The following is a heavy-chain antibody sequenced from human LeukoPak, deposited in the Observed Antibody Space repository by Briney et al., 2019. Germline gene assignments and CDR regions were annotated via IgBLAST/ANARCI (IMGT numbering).Heavy chain of an antibody. CDR3: ARNRAANQDWVEFDP. V-gene: IGHV3-66*02. CDR1: GFRVSDYY. Sequence: GGSLRLSCAVSGFRVSDYYMSRVRQAPGKGLEWVGLIRDSGEAFYADFARGRFAISRDESENTLYLQMNSLRVEDTAVYFCARNRAANQDWVEFDPWGQGTPVIVSS. J-gene: IGHJ5*02. CDR2: IRDSGEA. D-gene: IGHD3/OR15-3a*01.